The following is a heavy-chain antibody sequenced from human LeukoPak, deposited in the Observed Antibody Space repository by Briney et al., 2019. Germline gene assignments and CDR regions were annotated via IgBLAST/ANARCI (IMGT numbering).Heavy chain of an antibody. CDR3: ARHEVKPNFYY. CDR2: IVYSGST. J-gene: IGHJ4*02. CDR1: GGSITINNYY. V-gene: IGHV4-39*01. Sequence: PSETLSLTCTVSGGSITINNYYWAWIRQPPGQGLEWIGSIVYSGSTYYSPSLKRRVTISVDTSNNQFSLNLISVTAADTAVYYCARHEVKPNFYYWGQGTLVTVSS.